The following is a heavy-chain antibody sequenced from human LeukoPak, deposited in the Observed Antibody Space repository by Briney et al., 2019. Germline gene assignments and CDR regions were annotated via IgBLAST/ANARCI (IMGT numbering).Heavy chain of an antibody. CDR1: GGTFSSYA. V-gene: IGHV1-69*05. CDR3: AGRYDYVSGSLDY. J-gene: IGHJ4*02. Sequence: ASVKVSCKASGGTFSSYAISWVRQAPGQGLEWMGGIIPIFGTANYAQKFQGRVTITTDESTSTAYMELSSLRSEDTAVYYCAGRYDYVSGSLDYWGQGTLVTVSS. CDR2: IIPIFGTA. D-gene: IGHD3-16*01.